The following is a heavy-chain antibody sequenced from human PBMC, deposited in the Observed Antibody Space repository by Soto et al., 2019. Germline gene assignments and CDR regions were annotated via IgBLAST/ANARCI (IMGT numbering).Heavy chain of an antibody. Sequence: GLDLEWLALIYWDDDKRYSPSLKSRLTITKDTSKNQVVLTMTNMDPVDTATYYCAHEAPWFDPWGQGTLVTVSS. CDR3: AHEAPWFDP. V-gene: IGHV2-5*02. J-gene: IGHJ5*02. CDR2: IYWDDDK.